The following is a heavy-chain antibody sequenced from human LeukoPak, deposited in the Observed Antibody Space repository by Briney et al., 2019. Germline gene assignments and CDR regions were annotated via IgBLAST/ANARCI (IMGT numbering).Heavy chain of an antibody. V-gene: IGHV3-23*01. Sequence: PGGSLRLSCAAPGFTFSSYAMSWVRQAPGKRLEWVSAISGSGGSTYYADSVKGRFTISRDNSKNTLYLQMNSLRAEDTAVYYCAKGPSSSWYYYYYYMDVWGKGTTVTVSS. CDR1: GFTFSSYA. J-gene: IGHJ6*03. CDR3: AKGPSSSWYYYYYYMDV. D-gene: IGHD6-13*01. CDR2: ISGSGGST.